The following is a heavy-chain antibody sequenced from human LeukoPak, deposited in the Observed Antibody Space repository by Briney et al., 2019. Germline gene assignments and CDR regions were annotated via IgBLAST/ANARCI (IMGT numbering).Heavy chain of an antibody. CDR2: IKTDGSET. D-gene: IGHD6-19*01. CDR3: VKNDGWFHLAQ. CDR1: GFYFRDHW. Sequence: GGSMRLSCAASGFYFRDHWMDWVRQAHGKGMEWVGHIKTDGSETYYLDSLKGRISISRDNTNNALYLQMNSLRVEDTAVYYCVKNDGWFHLAQWGQGTLVTVSS. J-gene: IGHJ4*02. V-gene: IGHV3-7*03.